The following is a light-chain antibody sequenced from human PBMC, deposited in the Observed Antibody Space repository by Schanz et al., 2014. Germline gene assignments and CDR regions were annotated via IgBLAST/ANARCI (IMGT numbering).Light chain of an antibody. CDR1: SSDVGGYDF. Sequence: QSALTQPPSASGSPGQSVTISCTGTSSDVGGYDFVSWYQQHPDKAPKLMIYDVSNRPSGVSNRFSASKSGNTASLTISDLQAEDEADYYCSSYTSSSTLVFGGGTKLTVL. CDR2: DVS. V-gene: IGLV2-14*03. J-gene: IGLJ2*01. CDR3: SSYTSSSTLV.